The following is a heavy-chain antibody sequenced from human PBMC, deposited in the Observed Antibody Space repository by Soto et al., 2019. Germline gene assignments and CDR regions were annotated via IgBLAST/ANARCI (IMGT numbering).Heavy chain of an antibody. D-gene: IGHD3-3*01. Sequence: ASVKVSCKASGYTFTSYGISWVRQAPGQGLEWMGWISAYNGNTNYAQKLQGRVTMTTDTSTSTAYMELRSLRSDDTAVYYCARANPNYDFWSGPPPDYYYYYGMDVWRQGKTVTVPS. CDR3: ARANPNYDFWSGPPPDYYYYYGMDV. J-gene: IGHJ6*02. V-gene: IGHV1-18*01. CDR2: ISAYNGNT. CDR1: GYTFTSYG.